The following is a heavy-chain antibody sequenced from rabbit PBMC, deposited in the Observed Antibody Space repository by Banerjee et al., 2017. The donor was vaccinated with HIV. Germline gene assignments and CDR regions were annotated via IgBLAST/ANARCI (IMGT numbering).Heavy chain of an antibody. J-gene: IGHJ4*01. CDR2: IYTGSYSNT. CDR1: GFSFSNSYW. V-gene: IGHV1S45*01. Sequence: QEQLEESGGDLVKPGASLTLTCTASGFSFSNSYWICWFRQAPGKGLEWIACIYTGSYSNTYYASWAKGRFTISKTSSTTVTLQMTSLTAADTASYFCARDLAGVIGWNFNLWGPGTLVTVS. CDR3: ARDLAGVIGWNFNL. D-gene: IGHD4-1*01.